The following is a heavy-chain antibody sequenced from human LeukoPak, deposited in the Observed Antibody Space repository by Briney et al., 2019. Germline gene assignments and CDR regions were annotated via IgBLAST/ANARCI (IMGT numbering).Heavy chain of an antibody. J-gene: IGHJ4*02. CDR2: INHSGST. V-gene: IGHV4-34*01. CDR1: GESFREYN. CDR3: ARGIN. Sequence: LVLLCFTRAADGESFREYNWIWLRQPPGKGLEWIGEINHSGSTNYNPSLKSRVTISVDTSKNQFSLKLSSVTAADTAVYYCARGINWGQGTLVTVSS.